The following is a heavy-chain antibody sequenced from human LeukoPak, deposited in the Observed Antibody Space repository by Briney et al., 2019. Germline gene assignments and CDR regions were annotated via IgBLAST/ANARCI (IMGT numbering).Heavy chain of an antibody. Sequence: ASETLSLTCTVSGGSISSYYWGWIRQPAGKGLEWIGRIYTSGSTNYNPSLKSRVTISVDKSKNQFSLKLSSVTAADTAVYYCARDEGYSYGSYYMDVWGKGTTVTVSS. CDR1: GGSISSYY. J-gene: IGHJ6*03. D-gene: IGHD5-18*01. CDR3: ARDEGYSYGSYYMDV. CDR2: IYTSGST. V-gene: IGHV4-4*07.